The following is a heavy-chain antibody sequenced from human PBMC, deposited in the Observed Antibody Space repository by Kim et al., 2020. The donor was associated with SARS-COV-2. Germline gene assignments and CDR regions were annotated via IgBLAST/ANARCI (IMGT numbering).Heavy chain of an antibody. V-gene: IGHV3-11*03. Sequence: SYTNYADSVKGRFTISRDNAKNSLYLQMNSLRAEDTAVYYCARSTHGMDVWGQGTTVTVSS. J-gene: IGHJ6*02. CDR2: SYT. CDR3: ARSTHGMDV.